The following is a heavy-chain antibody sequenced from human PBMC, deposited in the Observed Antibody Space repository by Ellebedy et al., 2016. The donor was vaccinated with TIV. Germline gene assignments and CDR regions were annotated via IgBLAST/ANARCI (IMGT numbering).Heavy chain of an antibody. CDR3: TRAHCGGDCPGYNWFDP. CDR1: GFTFSDAW. V-gene: IGHV3-15*01. J-gene: IGHJ5*02. CDR2: IRSQADAGTT. Sequence: GESLKISCAASGFTFSDAWMAWVRQAPGKGLEWVGRIRSQADAGTTDYAAPVKGRFTISRDDSNNTVFLQMDSLRAEDTAVYFCTRAHCGGDCPGYNWFDPWGQGILVTVSS. D-gene: IGHD2-21*02.